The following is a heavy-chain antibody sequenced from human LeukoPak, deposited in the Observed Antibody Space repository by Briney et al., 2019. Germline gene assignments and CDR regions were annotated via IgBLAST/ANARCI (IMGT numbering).Heavy chain of an antibody. V-gene: IGHV3-7*01. CDR1: GFTFSSYW. D-gene: IGHD3-10*01. CDR2: IKQDGSEK. Sequence: GGSLRLSCAASGFTFSSYWMSWVRQAPGKGLEWVANIKQDGSEKYYVDSVKGRFTISRDNAKNSLYLQMNSLRAEDTAVYYCARDDGGLHYYYYYMDVWGKGTTVTVSS. J-gene: IGHJ6*03. CDR3: ARDDGGLHYYYYYMDV.